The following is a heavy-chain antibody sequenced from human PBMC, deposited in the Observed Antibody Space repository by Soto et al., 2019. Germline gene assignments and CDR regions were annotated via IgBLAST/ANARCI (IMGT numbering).Heavy chain of an antibody. CDR1: GFTVSSNY. CDR2: TYSGGST. D-gene: IGHD3-16*01. V-gene: IGHV3-53*01. Sequence: EVQLVESGGGLIQPGGSLRLSCAASGFTVSSNYMSWVRQAPGKGLEWVSVTYSGGSTYYADSVKGRFTISRDNSKNTLDLQMKGLGAEDTAVYYCARDKFWVGRWLERGGGLYYGMDVWCQGTTVTVSS. J-gene: IGHJ6*02. CDR3: ARDKFWVGRWLERGGGLYYGMDV.